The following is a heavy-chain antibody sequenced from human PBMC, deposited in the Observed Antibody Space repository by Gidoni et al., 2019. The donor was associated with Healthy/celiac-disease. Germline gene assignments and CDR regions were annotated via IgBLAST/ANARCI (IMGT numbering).Heavy chain of an antibody. J-gene: IGHJ4*02. CDR2: ISGTGGST. Sequence: EVQLSESGGGLVHPGGSLRLSCAAYGFTLSSYAMSVVRQAPGEGLEWVSAISGTGGSTYYADSVKGRFTISRDNSKSTLYLQMSSLRAEDTAVYYCAKVRRGLVLNYFYYFDYWGQGTLVTVSS. V-gene: IGHV3-23*01. CDR3: AKVRRGLVLNYFYYFDY. CDR1: GFTLSSYA. D-gene: IGHD6-19*01.